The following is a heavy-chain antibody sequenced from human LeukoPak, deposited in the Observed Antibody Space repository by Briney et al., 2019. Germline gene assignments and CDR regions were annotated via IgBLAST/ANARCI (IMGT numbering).Heavy chain of an antibody. CDR3: ARQILTHYGSGPTGFDY. J-gene: IGHJ4*02. D-gene: IGHD3-10*01. Sequence: SETLSLTCTVSGGSISSSSYYWGWIRQPPGKGLEWIGSIYYSGSTYYNPSLKSRVTISVDTSKNQFSLKLSSVTAADTAVYYCARQILTHYGSGPTGFDYWGQGTLVTVSS. V-gene: IGHV4-39*01. CDR1: GGSISSSSYY. CDR2: IYYSGST.